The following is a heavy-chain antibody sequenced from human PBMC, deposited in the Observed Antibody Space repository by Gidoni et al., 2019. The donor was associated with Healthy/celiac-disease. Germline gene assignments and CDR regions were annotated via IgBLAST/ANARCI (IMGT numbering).Heavy chain of an antibody. CDR2: IIPIFGTA. CDR3: ARALMTTVTNFAHYGMDV. Sequence: APGQGLEWMGGIIPIFGTANYAQKFQGRVTITADESTSTAYMELSSLRSEDRAVYYCARALMTTVTNFAHYGMDVWGQGTTVTVSS. D-gene: IGHD4-4*01. V-gene: IGHV1-69*01. J-gene: IGHJ6*02.